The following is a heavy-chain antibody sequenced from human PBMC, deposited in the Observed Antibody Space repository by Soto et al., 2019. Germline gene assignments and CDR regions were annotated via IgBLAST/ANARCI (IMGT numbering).Heavy chain of an antibody. D-gene: IGHD6-6*01. CDR3: AKDMRGGSIAAPPSLLVYGMDV. J-gene: IGHJ6*02. Sequence: GVLLRVWCGVAGGTCVAYWRRWVSKNPGKGLEWVSLISWDGGSTYYADSVKGRFTISRDNSKNSLYLQMNSLRTEDTALYYCAKDMRGGSIAAPPSLLVYGMDVWGQGTTVTVSS. V-gene: IGHV3-43*01. CDR1: GGTCVAYW. CDR2: ISWDGGST.